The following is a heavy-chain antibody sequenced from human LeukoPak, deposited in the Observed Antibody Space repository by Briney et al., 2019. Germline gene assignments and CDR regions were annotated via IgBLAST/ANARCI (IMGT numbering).Heavy chain of an antibody. Sequence: WASVKVSCKASGYTFTNYDINWVRQAAGQGLEWMGWMNPNSGDTDYVEKFQGRVTMTRDTSMNTAYMELSSRRSDDTAVYYCTRSGFGGGVHFDYWGQGTPVTVSS. CDR1: GYTFTNYD. CDR2: MNPNSGDT. J-gene: IGHJ4*02. CDR3: TRSGFGGGVHFDY. V-gene: IGHV1-8*01. D-gene: IGHD3-16*01.